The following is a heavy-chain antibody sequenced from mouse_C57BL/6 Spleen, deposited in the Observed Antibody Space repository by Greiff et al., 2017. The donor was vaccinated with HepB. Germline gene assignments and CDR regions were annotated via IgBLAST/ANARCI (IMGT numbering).Heavy chain of an antibody. Sequence: EVQLQQSGPVLVKPGASVKMSCKASGYTFTDYYMNWVKQSHGKSLEWIGVINPYNGGTSYNQKFKGKATLTVDKSSSTAYMELNSLTSEDSAVYYCARGADGYHAMDYWGQGTSVTVSS. CDR1: GYTFTDYY. CDR3: ARGADGYHAMDY. J-gene: IGHJ4*01. V-gene: IGHV1-19*01. CDR2: INPYNGGT. D-gene: IGHD2-3*01.